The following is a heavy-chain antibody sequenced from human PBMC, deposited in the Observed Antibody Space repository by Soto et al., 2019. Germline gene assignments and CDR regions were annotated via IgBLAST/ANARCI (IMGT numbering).Heavy chain of an antibody. Sequence: ASVKVSCKASGGTFSSYAISWVRQAPGQGLEWMGGIIPIFGTANYAQKFQGRVTITADESTSTAYMELSSLRSEDTAVYYCARTSRFWNISSITGTTLPPSFDYWGQGTLVTVSS. D-gene: IGHD1-7*01. J-gene: IGHJ4*02. CDR1: GGTFSSYA. V-gene: IGHV1-69*13. CDR2: IIPIFGTA. CDR3: ARTSRFWNISSITGTTLPPSFDY.